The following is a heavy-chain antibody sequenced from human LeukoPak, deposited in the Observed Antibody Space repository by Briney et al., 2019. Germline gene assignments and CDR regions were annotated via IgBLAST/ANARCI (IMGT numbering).Heavy chain of an antibody. D-gene: IGHD3-16*01. Sequence: GGSLRLSCATSGFTFDDSAMHWVRQAPGKGLEWVSGISWNSGDTAYADSVKGRFTISRDNARTSLYLQMNSLRPEDTALYYCAKGMYSYASPFDYWGQGTLVTVSS. CDR2: ISWNSGDT. J-gene: IGHJ4*02. CDR3: AKGMYSYASPFDY. CDR1: GFTFDDSA. V-gene: IGHV3-9*01.